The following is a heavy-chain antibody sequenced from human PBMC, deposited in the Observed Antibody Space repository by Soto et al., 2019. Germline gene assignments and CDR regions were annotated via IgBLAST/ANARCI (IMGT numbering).Heavy chain of an antibody. J-gene: IGHJ4*02. CDR2: INSGSGSTT. V-gene: IGHV3-23*01. D-gene: IGHD3-3*01. CDR1: GFAFGGYT. CDR3: AKDRQPDGIWSFDS. Sequence: EVQLLESGGGLVQSGGSLRLSCSASGFAFGGYTMNWVRLPPGKGLEWVSGINSGSGSTTDYADSVTGRFRISRDNSRSTLYLQMKSLRVEDTAIYYWAKDRQPDGIWSFDSWGQGILVTVSS.